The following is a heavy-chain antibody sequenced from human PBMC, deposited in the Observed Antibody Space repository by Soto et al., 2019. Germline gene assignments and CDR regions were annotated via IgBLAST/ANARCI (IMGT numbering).Heavy chain of an antibody. J-gene: IGHJ3*02. Sequence: PGGSLRLSCAASGFTFSSYSMNWVRQAPGKGLEWVAVISYDGSNKYYADSVKGRFTISRDNSKNTLYLQMNSLRAEDTAVYYCAKESQPYDILTGYPARAFDIWGQGTMVTVSS. CDR2: ISYDGSNK. V-gene: IGHV3-30*18. D-gene: IGHD3-9*01. CDR3: AKESQPYDILTGYPARAFDI. CDR1: GFTFSSYS.